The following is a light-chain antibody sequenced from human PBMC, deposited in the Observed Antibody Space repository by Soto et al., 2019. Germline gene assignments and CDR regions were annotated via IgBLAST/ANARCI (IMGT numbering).Light chain of an antibody. CDR2: AAS. V-gene: IGKV3-20*01. J-gene: IGKJ2*01. CDR1: QSVSSNY. CDR3: QLYGSSPPRYT. Sequence: EIVLTQSPGTLYLSPGERATLSCRASQSVSSNYLAWYQQKRGQAPRLLIYAASARATGIPDRFSGSGSGTDFTLTISRLEPEDCAVYFCQLYGSSPPRYTFAQGTKLEIK.